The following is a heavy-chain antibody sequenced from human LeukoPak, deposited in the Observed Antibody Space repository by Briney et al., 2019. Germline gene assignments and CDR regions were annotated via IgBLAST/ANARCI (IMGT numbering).Heavy chain of an antibody. CDR2: ISYDGSNK. CDR1: GFTFSSYG. Sequence: PGRSLRLSCAASGFTFSSYGMHWVRQAPGKGLEWVAVISYDGSNKYYADSVKGRFTISRDSSKNTLYLQMNSLRAEDTAVYYCASDIVVVPASMVTLEYWGQGTLVTVSS. D-gene: IGHD2-2*01. V-gene: IGHV3-30*03. J-gene: IGHJ4*02. CDR3: ASDIVVVPASMVTLEY.